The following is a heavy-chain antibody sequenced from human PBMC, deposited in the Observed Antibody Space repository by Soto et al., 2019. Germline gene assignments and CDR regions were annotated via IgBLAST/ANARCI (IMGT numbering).Heavy chain of an antibody. CDR1: GYNFTNFD. Sequence: QVQLVQSGAEIQKPGASVKISCQTSGYNFTNFDINWVRQATGQGLEWMGWMNPNTGKTGYGQRFQGRVTMTRDSSTSTAYMELTSLTSDDTAVYYCERVSVTFVDFWSGYEGGYFDPGGQGPHVTVSS. J-gene: IGHJ5*02. CDR3: ERVSVTFVDFWSGYEGGYFDP. D-gene: IGHD3-3*01. CDR2: MNPNTGKT. V-gene: IGHV1-8*01.